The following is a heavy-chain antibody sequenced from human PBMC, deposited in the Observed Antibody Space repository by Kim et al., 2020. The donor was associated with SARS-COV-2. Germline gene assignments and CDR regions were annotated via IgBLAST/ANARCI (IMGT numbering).Heavy chain of an antibody. J-gene: IGHJ1*01. CDR3: AKDRWAAAGTEIYFQH. V-gene: IGHV3-30*02. Sequence: SVKGRFTISRDNSKNTLYLQMNSLRAEDTAVYYCAKDRWAAAGTEIYFQHWGQGTLVTVSS. D-gene: IGHD6-13*01.